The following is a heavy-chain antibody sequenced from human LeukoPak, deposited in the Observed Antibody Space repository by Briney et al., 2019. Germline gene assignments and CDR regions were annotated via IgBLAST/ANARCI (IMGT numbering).Heavy chain of an antibody. D-gene: IGHD3-10*01. V-gene: IGHV5-51*01. CDR3: ARLPFGSGSYYNVGPDY. CDR2: IYPGDSDT. J-gene: IGHJ4*02. Sequence: GESLKISCKGSGYSFTSYWIGWVRQMPGKGLEWMGIIYPGDSDTRYSPSFQGQVTISADKSISTAYLQWSSLKASDTAMYYCARLPFGSGSYYNVGPDYWGQGTLVTVSS. CDR1: GYSFTSYW.